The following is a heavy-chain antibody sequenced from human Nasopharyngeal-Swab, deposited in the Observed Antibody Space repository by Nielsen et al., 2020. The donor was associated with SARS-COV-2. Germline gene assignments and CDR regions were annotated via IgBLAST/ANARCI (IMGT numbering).Heavy chain of an antibody. D-gene: IGHD2-21*01. CDR3: ARGSLFLDY. CDR1: GGSFSGYY. CDR2: INHSGST. V-gene: IGHV4-34*01. J-gene: IGHJ4*02. Sequence: SQTLSLTCAVYGGSFSGYYWSWIRQPPGKGLEWIGEINHSGSTNYNPSLKSRVTIPVDTSKNQFSLKLSSVTAADTAVYYCARGSLFLDYWGQGTLVTVSS.